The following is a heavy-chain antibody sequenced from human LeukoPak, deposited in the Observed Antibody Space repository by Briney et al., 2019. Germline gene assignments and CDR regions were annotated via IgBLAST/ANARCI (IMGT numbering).Heavy chain of an antibody. CDR2: ISYDGSNK. Sequence: GGSLRLSCAASGFTVSSNYMSWVRQAPGKGLEWVAVISYDGSNKYYADSVKGRFTISRDNSKNTLYLQMNSLRAEDTAVYYCAKLIAVAGTTFDYWGQGTLVTVSS. CDR3: AKLIAVAGTTFDY. CDR1: GFTVSSNY. D-gene: IGHD6-19*01. V-gene: IGHV3-30*18. J-gene: IGHJ4*02.